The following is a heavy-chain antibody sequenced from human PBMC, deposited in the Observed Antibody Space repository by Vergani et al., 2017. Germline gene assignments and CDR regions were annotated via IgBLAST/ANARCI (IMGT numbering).Heavy chain of an antibody. Sequence: EVHLEESGGGLVQPGGSLRLSCAASGFTFGDYYMAWIRLAPGQGLDWVASIKRDGTETFYVDSVKGRFTISRDTAKTTLYLQMNSLRDEDRGVYYCARISGGSAPYLHYWGQGTLVTVAS. CDR2: IKRDGTET. CDR3: ARISGGSAPYLHY. D-gene: IGHD2-15*01. V-gene: IGHV3-7*01. J-gene: IGHJ1*01. CDR1: GFTFGDYY.